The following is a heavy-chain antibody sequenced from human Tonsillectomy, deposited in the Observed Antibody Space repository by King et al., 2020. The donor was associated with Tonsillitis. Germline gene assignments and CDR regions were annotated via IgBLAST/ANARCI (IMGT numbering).Heavy chain of an antibody. CDR2: ISSSGSTI. Sequence: DVQLVESGGGLVQPGGSLRLSCAASGFTFSSYEMNWVRQAPGKGLEWVSYISSSGSTIYYADSVKGRFTISRDNAKNSLYLQMNSLRAEDTAVYYCAREGYSSSWPYWGKGTLVTVSS. J-gene: IGHJ4*02. CDR1: GFTFSSYE. D-gene: IGHD6-13*01. V-gene: IGHV3-48*03. CDR3: AREGYSSSWPY.